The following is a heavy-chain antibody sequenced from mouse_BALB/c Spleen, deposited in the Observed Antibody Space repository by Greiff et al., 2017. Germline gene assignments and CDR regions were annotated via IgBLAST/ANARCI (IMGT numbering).Heavy chain of an antibody. V-gene: IGHV1-14*01. D-gene: IGHD2-4*01. CDR1: GYTFTSYV. CDR2: INPYNDGT. Sequence: VQLQQSGPELVKPGASVKMSCKASGYTFTSYVMHWVKQKPGQGLEWIGYINPYNDGTKYNEKFKGKATLTSDKSSSTAYMELSSLTSEDSAVYYCASGGLRRPYAMDYWGQGTSVTVSS. CDR3: ASGGLRRPYAMDY. J-gene: IGHJ4*01.